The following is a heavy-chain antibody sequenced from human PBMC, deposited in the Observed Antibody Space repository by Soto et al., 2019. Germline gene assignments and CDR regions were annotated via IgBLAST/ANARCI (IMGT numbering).Heavy chain of an antibody. CDR1: GFTFSSYA. J-gene: IGHJ4*02. CDR3: ARGAIGREQWLPRDFDY. V-gene: IGHV3-30-3*01. CDR2: ISYDGSNK. D-gene: IGHD6-19*01. Sequence: VQLVESGGGVVQPGRSLRLSCAASGFTFSSYAMHWVRQAPGKGLEWVAVISYDGSNKYYADSVKGRFTISRDNSNNTLYLQMNSLRAADTAVYYCARGAIGREQWLPRDFDYWGQGTLVTVSS.